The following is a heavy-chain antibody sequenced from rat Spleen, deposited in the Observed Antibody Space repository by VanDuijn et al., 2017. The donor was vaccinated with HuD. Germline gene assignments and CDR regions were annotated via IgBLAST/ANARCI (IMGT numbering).Heavy chain of an antibody. CDR2: ISYDGGST. CDR3: TREEQLYWYFDF. J-gene: IGHJ1*01. CDR1: GFTFSNYG. Sequence: EVQLVESGGGLVQPGRSMKLSCAASGFTFSNYGMAWVRQAPKKGLDWVAYISYDGGSTYYRDSVKGRFTISRDNPKSTLYLQMDSLRSEDTATYYCTREEQLYWYFDFWGPGTMVTVSS. V-gene: IGHV5-20*01. D-gene: IGHD1-2*01.